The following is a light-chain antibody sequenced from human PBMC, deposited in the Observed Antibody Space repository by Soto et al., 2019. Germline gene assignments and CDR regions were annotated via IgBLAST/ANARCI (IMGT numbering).Light chain of an antibody. Sequence: ELVMTQSPATLSVSPGERATLSCRASQSVSSNLAWYQQKPGQAPRLLIYGASTRATGIPARFSGSGSGTEFTLTISSLQSEDFAVYYCQQYNNWPVTFGGGTKVDNK. J-gene: IGKJ4*01. CDR1: QSVSSN. CDR3: QQYNNWPVT. CDR2: GAS. V-gene: IGKV3-15*01.